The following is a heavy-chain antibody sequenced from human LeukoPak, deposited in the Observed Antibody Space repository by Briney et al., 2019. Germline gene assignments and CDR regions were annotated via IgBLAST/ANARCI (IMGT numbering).Heavy chain of an antibody. D-gene: IGHD2-21*01. CDR2: INPNSGGT. CDR3: TMGGDGRWYYYYGMDV. CDR1: GYTFTGYY. Sequence: ASVKVSCKASGYTFTGYYMHWVRQAPGQGREWMGWINPNSGGTNYAQKFQDRVTMTRDTSISTAYMELSRLRSDDTAVYYCTMGGDGRWYYYYGMDVWGQGTTVTVSS. V-gene: IGHV1-2*02. J-gene: IGHJ6*02.